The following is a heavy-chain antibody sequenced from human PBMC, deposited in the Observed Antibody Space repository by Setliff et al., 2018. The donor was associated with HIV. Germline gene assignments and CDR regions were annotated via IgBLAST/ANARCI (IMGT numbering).Heavy chain of an antibody. Sequence: ASVKVSCKASGYTFTSYSLHWVRQAPGQRLEWMGWINAGSGNTRYSQKFQGRVTITRDTSASTAYMELSSLRSEDTAVYYCARGGTYYYDSSGYFIPGKYWGQGSLVTVSS. CDR2: INAGSGNT. V-gene: IGHV1-3*01. CDR3: ARGGTYYYDSSGYFIPGKY. CDR1: GYTFTSYS. J-gene: IGHJ4*02. D-gene: IGHD3-22*01.